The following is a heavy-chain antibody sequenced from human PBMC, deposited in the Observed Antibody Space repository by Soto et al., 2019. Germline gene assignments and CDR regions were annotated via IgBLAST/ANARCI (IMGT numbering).Heavy chain of an antibody. CDR1: GGSISSYY. CDR2: IYYSGST. J-gene: IGHJ6*02. D-gene: IGHD1-26*01. Sequence: PSETLSLTCTVSGGSISSYYWGWIRQPPGKGLEWIGSIYYSGSTYYNPSLKSRVTISVDTSKNQFSLKLSSVTAADTAVYYCARQSGIGSYYDYYGMDVWGQGTTVTVSS. V-gene: IGHV4-39*01. CDR3: ARQSGIGSYYDYYGMDV.